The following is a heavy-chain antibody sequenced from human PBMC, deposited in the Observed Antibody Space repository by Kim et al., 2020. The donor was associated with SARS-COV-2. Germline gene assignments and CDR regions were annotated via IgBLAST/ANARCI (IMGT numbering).Heavy chain of an antibody. D-gene: IGHD3-22*01. Sequence: GGSLRLSCAASGFTFDDYAMHWVRQAQGKGLEWVSGSSWNSGSIGYADSVKGRFTISRDNAKNSLYLQMNSLRAEDTALYYCAKDRNYYDSSGGAFDIWGQGTMVTVSS. J-gene: IGHJ3*02. V-gene: IGHV3-9*01. CDR1: GFTFDDYA. CDR2: SSWNSGSI. CDR3: AKDRNYYDSSGGAFDI.